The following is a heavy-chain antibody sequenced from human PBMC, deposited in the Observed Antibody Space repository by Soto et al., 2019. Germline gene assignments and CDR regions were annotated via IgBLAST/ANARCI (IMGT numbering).Heavy chain of an antibody. D-gene: IGHD6-19*01. V-gene: IGHV3-23*01. Sequence: EVQLLESGGGLVQPGGSLRLSCAASGFIFSNYVMTWVRQAPGKGPEWVSAISGSGGNTYYADSVKGRFTISRDNSKNTLYLQMNSLRAEDTAVYCCAKESSSDTTLDYWGKGTLVTVSS. CDR2: ISGSGGNT. J-gene: IGHJ4*02. CDR3: AKESSSDTTLDY. CDR1: GFIFSNYV.